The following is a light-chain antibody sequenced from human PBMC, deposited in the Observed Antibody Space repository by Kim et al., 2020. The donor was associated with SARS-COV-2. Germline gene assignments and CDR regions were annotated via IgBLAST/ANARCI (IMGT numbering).Light chain of an antibody. CDR1: QIVDRR. CDR3: QQYYVYPLT. J-gene: IGKJ4*01. Sequence: SASVGDTVTLACRASQIVDRRLAWYQQKPGEAPKVLIYDASSLQRGVPSRFSGGGSGTEFALTITTLQPDDFATYYCQQYYVYPLTFGGGAKVEI. CDR2: DAS. V-gene: IGKV1-5*01.